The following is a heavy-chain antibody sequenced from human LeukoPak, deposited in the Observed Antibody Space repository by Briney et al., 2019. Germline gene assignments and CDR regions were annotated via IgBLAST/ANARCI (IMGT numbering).Heavy chain of an antibody. V-gene: IGHV3-23*01. CDR1: GFTVSSNY. CDR3: GGSRSFF. D-gene: IGHD6-13*01. CDR2: ISGSGGST. Sequence: PGGSLRLSCAASGFTVSSNYMSWVRQAPGKGLEWVSVISGSGGSTYYAASVKGRFTISRDNSKNTLYLQMNSLRADDTAVYYCGGSRSFFWGQGTLVTASS. J-gene: IGHJ4*02.